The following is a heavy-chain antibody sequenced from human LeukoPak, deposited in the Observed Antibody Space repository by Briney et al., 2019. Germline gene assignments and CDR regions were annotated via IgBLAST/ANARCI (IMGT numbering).Heavy chain of an antibody. CDR2: ISGSGGYT. CDR1: GFTFSNYA. J-gene: IGHJ3*02. D-gene: IGHD1-26*01. Sequence: GGSLRLSCAASGFTFSNYAMSWVRQAPGKGLEWVSAISGSGGYTYFADSVKGRFTISRDNSKNTLYLQMNSLRAEDTAVYFCAKEPKNSGSDVRGFDIWGQGTMVTVSS. V-gene: IGHV3-23*01. CDR3: AKEPKNSGSDVRGFDI.